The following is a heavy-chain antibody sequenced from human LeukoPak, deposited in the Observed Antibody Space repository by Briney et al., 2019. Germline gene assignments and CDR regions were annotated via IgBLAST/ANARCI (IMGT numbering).Heavy chain of an antibody. CDR3: ARDPNSSSPFDY. V-gene: IGHV1-8*01. CDR1: GYTFTSYD. J-gene: IGHJ4*02. D-gene: IGHD6-6*01. CDR2: MNPNSGNT. Sequence: ASVKVSCKASGYTFTSYDINLVRQATGQGLEWMGWMNPNSGNTGYAQKFQGRVTMTRNTSISTAYMELSRLRSDDTAVFYCARDPNSSSPFDYWGQGTLVTVSS.